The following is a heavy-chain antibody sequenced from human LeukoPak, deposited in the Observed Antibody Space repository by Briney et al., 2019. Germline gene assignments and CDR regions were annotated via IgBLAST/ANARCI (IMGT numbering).Heavy chain of an antibody. CDR1: GYTFTSYD. CDR2: MNPNSGNT. J-gene: IGHJ4*02. CDR3: ARGDMVRRGYYFDY. V-gene: IGHV1-8*01. Sequence: GASVKVSCKASGYTFTSYDINWVRQATGQGLEWMGWMNPNSGNTGYAQKFQGRVTMTRNTSISTAYMELSSLRSEDTAVYYCARGDMVRRGYYFDYWGQGTLVTVSS. D-gene: IGHD3-10*01.